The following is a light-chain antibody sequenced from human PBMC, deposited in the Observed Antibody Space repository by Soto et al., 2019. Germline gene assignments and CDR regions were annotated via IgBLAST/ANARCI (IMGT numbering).Light chain of an antibody. J-gene: IGKJ1*01. V-gene: IGKV3-15*01. CDR1: QSVSSN. CDR2: DTS. Sequence: EIVMTQSPATLSVSPGERATLSCRASQSVSSNLAWYQQKPGQAPRLLIYDTSTRATGISARLSGSGSGTDFTLTISGLQSEDFALYYCQQYNNWPPSWTFGQGTKVDIK. CDR3: QQYNNWPPSWT.